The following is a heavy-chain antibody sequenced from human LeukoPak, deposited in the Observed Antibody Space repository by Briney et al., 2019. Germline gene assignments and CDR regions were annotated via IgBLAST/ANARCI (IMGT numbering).Heavy chain of an antibody. Sequence: GESLKISCKGSGYSFTSYWIGWVRQRPGKGLEWMGIIYPGDSDTRYSPSFQGQVTISADKSIGTAYLQWSSLKASDTAVYYCARGRRFGELSHPTYYFDYWGQGTQVTVSS. D-gene: IGHD3-10*01. J-gene: IGHJ4*02. CDR1: GYSFTSYW. V-gene: IGHV5-51*01. CDR2: IYPGDSDT. CDR3: ARGRRFGELSHPTYYFDY.